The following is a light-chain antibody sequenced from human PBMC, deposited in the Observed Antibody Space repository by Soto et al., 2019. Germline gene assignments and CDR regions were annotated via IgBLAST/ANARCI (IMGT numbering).Light chain of an antibody. V-gene: IGLV2-8*01. J-gene: IGLJ3*02. CDR2: EVT. CDR3: TSYAGNNIPVL. CDR1: SIDDGGYNF. Sequence: QSALTQSPSASGSPGQSVNISCTGASIDDGGYNFVSWYQQYPGKAPKLLIYEVTMRPSGVPDRFSGSKSGNTASLTVSGLQAEDEADYYCTSYAGNNIPVLFGGGTKLTVL.